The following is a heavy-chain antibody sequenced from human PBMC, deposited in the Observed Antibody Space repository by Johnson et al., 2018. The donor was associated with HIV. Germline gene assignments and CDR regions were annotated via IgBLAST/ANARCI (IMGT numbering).Heavy chain of an antibody. V-gene: IGHV3-9*01. CDR3: ARKGDAFDI. Sequence: QLVESGGGLVQPGRSLRLSCAASRFTFDDYAMHWVRQAPGKGLEWVSGISWNSGSIGYADSVKGRFTISRDNAKSSLYLQMNSLRAEDTAFYYCARKGDAFDIWGQGTMVTVSS. J-gene: IGHJ3*02. CDR1: RFTFDDYA. CDR2: ISWNSGSI.